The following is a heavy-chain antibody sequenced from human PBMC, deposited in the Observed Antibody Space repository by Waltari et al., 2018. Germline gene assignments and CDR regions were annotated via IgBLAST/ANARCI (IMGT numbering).Heavy chain of an antibody. J-gene: IGHJ4*02. CDR3: ARDDRDGLPDYFDF. Sequence: QVQLVESGGGVVQPGRSLRLSCAASGFTFSTYTMHWVRQAPGKGLEWLAVTSHDESHKNHADSVKGRFTISKDNSKNTLYLQMNSLSTEDTAMYYWARDDRDGLPDYFDFWGQGTLVTVSS. V-gene: IGHV3-30*01. CDR2: TSHDESHK. D-gene: IGHD2-8*01. CDR1: GFTFSTYT.